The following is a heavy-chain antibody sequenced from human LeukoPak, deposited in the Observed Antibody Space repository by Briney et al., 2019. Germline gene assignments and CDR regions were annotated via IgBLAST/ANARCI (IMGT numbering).Heavy chain of an antibody. J-gene: IGHJ4*02. Sequence: PGGSLRLSCAASGFTFSSYSMNWVRQAPGKGLEWVSYISSSSSTIYYADSVKGRFTISRDNAKNSLYLQMNSLRAEDTAVYYCTRGGLGATFFWGQGTLVTVSS. D-gene: IGHD1-26*01. V-gene: IGHV3-48*04. CDR1: GFTFSSYS. CDR3: TRGGLGATFF. CDR2: ISSSSSTI.